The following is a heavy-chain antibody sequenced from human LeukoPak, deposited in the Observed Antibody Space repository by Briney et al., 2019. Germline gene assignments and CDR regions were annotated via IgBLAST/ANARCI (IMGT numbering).Heavy chain of an antibody. D-gene: IGHD3-3*01. J-gene: IGHJ4*02. V-gene: IGHV4-61*02. CDR2: IYTSGST. Sequence: PSQTLSLTRTVSGGSISSGSYYWSWIRQPAGKGLEWIGCIYTSGSTNYNPSLKSRVTISVDTSKNQFSLKLSSVTAADTAVYYCAREEVYDFWSGPALYWGQGTLVTVSS. CDR1: GGSISSGSYY. CDR3: AREEVYDFWSGPALY.